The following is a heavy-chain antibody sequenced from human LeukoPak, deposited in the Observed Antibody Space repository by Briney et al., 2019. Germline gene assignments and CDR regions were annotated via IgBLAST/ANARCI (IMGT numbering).Heavy chain of an antibody. Sequence: SETLSLTCTVSGGSVSSGIYYWSWIRQPAGKGLEWIGRMFTPGTINYNPSLKSRVTISLDTSKNQFSLKLSSVTAADTAVYYCARDKEYGYSSSWSDAFDIWGQGTMVTVSS. CDR1: GGSVSSGIYY. J-gene: IGHJ3*02. CDR2: MFTPGTI. D-gene: IGHD6-13*01. CDR3: ARDKEYGYSSSWSDAFDI. V-gene: IGHV4-61*02.